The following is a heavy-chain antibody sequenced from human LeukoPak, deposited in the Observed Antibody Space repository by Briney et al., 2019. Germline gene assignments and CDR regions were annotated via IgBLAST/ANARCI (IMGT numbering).Heavy chain of an antibody. CDR2: IVVGGGNT. J-gene: IGHJ3*02. Sequence: ASVKVSCKASGFTFTSSAVQWVRQARGQRLEWIGWIVVGGGNTNYAQKFQERVTITRDMSTSTAYMELSSLRSEDTAVYYCAAGGGYDSAIGAFDIWGQGTMVTVSS. CDR3: AAGGGYDSAIGAFDI. V-gene: IGHV1-58*01. CDR1: GFTFTSSA. D-gene: IGHD5-12*01.